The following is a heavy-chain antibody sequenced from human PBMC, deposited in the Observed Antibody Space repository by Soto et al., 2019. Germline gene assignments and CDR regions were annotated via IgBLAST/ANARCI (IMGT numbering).Heavy chain of an antibody. V-gene: IGHV3-30*03. Sequence: QVQLVESGGGVVQPGRSLRLSCAASGFTFSSYGMHWVRQAPGKGLEWVAVISYDGSNKYYADSVKGRFTISRDNSKNPLYLQMNRLRAEDTAVYYCAREGVRGVIIPNWFDPWGQGTLVTVSS. J-gene: IGHJ5*02. CDR3: AREGVRGVIIPNWFDP. CDR1: GFTFSSYG. CDR2: ISYDGSNK. D-gene: IGHD3-10*01.